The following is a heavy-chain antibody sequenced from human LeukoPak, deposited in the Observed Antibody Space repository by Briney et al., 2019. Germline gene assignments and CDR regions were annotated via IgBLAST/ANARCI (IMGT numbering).Heavy chain of an antibody. Sequence: GESLKICCKGSGYRFTDYWIGWVRQMPEKGLDWMGIIYPRDSDTRYSPSFQGQVTISADKSINTAYLQWNSLKASDTAMYFCARQPHFLSAIDNWGQGTLVTVSS. V-gene: IGHV5-51*01. CDR3: ARQPHFLSAIDN. CDR1: GYRFTDYW. D-gene: IGHD3-3*02. J-gene: IGHJ4*02. CDR2: IYPRDSDT.